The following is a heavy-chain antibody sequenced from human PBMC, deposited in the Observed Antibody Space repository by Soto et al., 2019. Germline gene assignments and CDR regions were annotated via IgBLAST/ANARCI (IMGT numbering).Heavy chain of an antibody. Sequence: TLSLTCIVSGGSISSSSYYWGWIRQPPGKGLEWIGSIYYSGSTYYTPSLKSRVTISVDTSKNQFSLKLSSVTAAATAVCYCAIDRARSWFDPWGQGTLVTVSS. CDR3: AIDRARSWFDP. CDR2: IYYSGST. J-gene: IGHJ5*02. D-gene: IGHD6-6*01. V-gene: IGHV4-39*02. CDR1: GGSISSSSYY.